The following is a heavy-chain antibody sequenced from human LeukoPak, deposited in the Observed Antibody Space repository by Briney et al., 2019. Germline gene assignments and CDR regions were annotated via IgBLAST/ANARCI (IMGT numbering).Heavy chain of an antibody. V-gene: IGHV3-7*03. CDR1: GFTFNSYW. CDR3: ARGTPFGGY. CDR2: IRQDGSEK. J-gene: IGHJ4*02. Sequence: GGSLRLSCAASGFTFNSYWMHWVRQAPGKGLEWVANIRQDGSEKYYVDSVKGRFTISRDKAKNSLYLQMNSLRAEDTAVYYCARGTPFGGYWGQDPGHRLL. D-gene: IGHD3-16*01.